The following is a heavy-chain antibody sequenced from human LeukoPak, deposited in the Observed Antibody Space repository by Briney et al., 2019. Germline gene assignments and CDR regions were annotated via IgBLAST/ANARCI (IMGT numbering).Heavy chain of an antibody. J-gene: IGHJ4*02. Sequence: GGSLRLSCAASGFTFSSYAMSWVRRAPGKGLEWVSAISGNSGTTYYADSVKGRFTISRDNSKNTLYLQMNSLRAEDTAVYYCAKEGYSSTWNADFDFGGQGTLVTVSS. D-gene: IGHD6-13*01. V-gene: IGHV3-23*01. CDR3: AKEGYSSTWNADFDF. CDR2: ISGNSGTT. CDR1: GFTFSSYA.